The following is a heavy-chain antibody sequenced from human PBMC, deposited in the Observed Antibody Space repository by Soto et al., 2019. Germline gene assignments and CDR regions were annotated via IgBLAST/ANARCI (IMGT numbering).Heavy chain of an antibody. CDR3: ARDPDGITIFLDV. D-gene: IGHD3-3*01. J-gene: IGHJ6*04. Sequence: HPGGSLRLSCAASGFTFSSYGMHWVRQAPGKGLEWVAVIWYDGSNKYYADSVKGRFTISRDNSKNTLYLQMNSLRAEDTAVYYCARDPDGITIFLDVWGKGTTVTVSS. CDR1: GFTFSSYG. CDR2: IWYDGSNK. V-gene: IGHV3-33*01.